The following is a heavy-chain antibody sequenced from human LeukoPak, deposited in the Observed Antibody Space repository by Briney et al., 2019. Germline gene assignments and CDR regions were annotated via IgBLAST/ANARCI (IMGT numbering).Heavy chain of an antibody. CDR1: GFTFSSYG. J-gene: IGHJ4*02. CDR2: IWYDGSNK. V-gene: IGHV3-33*06. Sequence: GRSLRLSCAASGFTFSSYGMHWVRQAPGKGLERVAVIWYDGSNKYYADSVKGRFTISRDNSKNTLYLQMNSLRAEDTAVYYCAKDRGIAVAGGYFDYWGQGTLVTVSS. D-gene: IGHD6-19*01. CDR3: AKDRGIAVAGGYFDY.